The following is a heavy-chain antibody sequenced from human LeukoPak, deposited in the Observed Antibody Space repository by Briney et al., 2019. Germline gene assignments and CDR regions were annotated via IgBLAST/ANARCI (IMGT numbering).Heavy chain of an antibody. CDR3: ARDEHQYYHASSGPFST. V-gene: IGHV3-7*04. CDR2: IKQDGSEK. D-gene: IGHD3-22*01. CDR1: GFTFSYYW. J-gene: IGHJ4*02. Sequence: GGSLTLLCAASGFTFSYYWLGWVRQAPGKGLEWVANIKQDGSEKYYVDSVKGRFTISRDNAKNSLYLQMNSMRAEDTAVYYCARDEHQYYHASSGPFSTGARGILVTVSS.